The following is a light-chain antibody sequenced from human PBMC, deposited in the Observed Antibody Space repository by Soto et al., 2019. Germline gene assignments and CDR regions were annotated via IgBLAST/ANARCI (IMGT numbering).Light chain of an antibody. Sequence: QSALTQPASVSGSPGQSITISCTGTSSAVGGYNHVSWYQQHPGKAPKLMIYEVSNRPSGVSNRFSGSKSGNTASLTISGLQAEDAADYYCNSYTSSSTWVFGGGTKLTVL. CDR3: NSYTSSSTWV. CDR2: EVS. V-gene: IGLV2-14*01. J-gene: IGLJ3*02. CDR1: SSAVGGYNH.